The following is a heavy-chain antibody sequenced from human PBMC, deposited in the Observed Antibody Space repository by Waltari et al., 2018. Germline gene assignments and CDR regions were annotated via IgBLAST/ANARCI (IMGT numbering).Heavy chain of an antibody. CDR3: ARQGEIQLRY. Sequence: QVQLQQWGAGLLKPSETLSLTCAVSGGSFSGYYWTWIRQPPGKGPEWMGEIKQSASTNYNPTLKSRVTISVDTSKNQFPLKLNSVTAADTAVYYCARQGEIQLRYWGQGTLVTVSS. CDR2: IKQSAST. J-gene: IGHJ4*02. D-gene: IGHD5-18*01. V-gene: IGHV4-34*01. CDR1: GGSFSGYY.